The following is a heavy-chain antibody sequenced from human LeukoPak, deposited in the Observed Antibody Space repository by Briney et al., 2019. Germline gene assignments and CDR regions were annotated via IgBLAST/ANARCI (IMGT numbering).Heavy chain of an antibody. V-gene: IGHV3-48*01. CDR2: ISSSSSTI. CDR3: AIEKRGYSYGYCLDY. D-gene: IGHD5-18*01. J-gene: IGHJ4*02. Sequence: PGGSLRLSCAASGFTFSSYSMNWVRQAPGKGLEWVSYISSSSSTIYYADSVKGRFTISRDNAKNSLYLQMNSLRAEDTAVYYCAIEKRGYSYGYCLDYWGQGTLVTVSS. CDR1: GFTFSSYS.